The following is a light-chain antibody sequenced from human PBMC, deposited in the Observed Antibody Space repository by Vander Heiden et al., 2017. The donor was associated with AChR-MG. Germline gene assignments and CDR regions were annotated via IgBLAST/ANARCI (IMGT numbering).Light chain of an antibody. CDR1: SSDVGGYNY. V-gene: IGLV2-8*01. J-gene: IGLJ2*01. Sequence: QSALTQPPSASWSPGQSVTISCTGTSSDVGGYNYVPWYQQHPGKAPKLMIYEVSKRPSGVPDRFSGSKSGNTASLTVSGLQAEDEADYYCSSYAGSNNPVVFGGGTKLTVL. CDR3: SSYAGSNNPVV. CDR2: EVS.